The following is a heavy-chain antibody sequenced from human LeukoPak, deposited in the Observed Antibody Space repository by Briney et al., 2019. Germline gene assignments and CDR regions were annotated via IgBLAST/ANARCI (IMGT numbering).Heavy chain of an antibody. CDR1: GFTFSSSA. CDR3: AKGSGDSSGWFQLFDY. D-gene: IGHD6-19*01. CDR2: ISGSGGST. J-gene: IGHJ4*02. V-gene: IGHV3-23*01. Sequence: PGGSLRLPCAASGFTFSSSAMSWVRQAPGKGLEWVSSISGSGGSTYYADSVKGRFTISRDNSKNTLYLQMNSLRAEDTAVYYCAKGSGDSSGWFQLFDYWGQGTLVTVSS.